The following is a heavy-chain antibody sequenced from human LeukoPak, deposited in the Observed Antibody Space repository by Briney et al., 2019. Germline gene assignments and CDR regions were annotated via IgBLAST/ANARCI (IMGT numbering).Heavy chain of an antibody. Sequence: SQTLSLTCAISGDSVSSNSAAWNWVRQSPSRGLDWLGRTYYRSKWYNDYAVSVKSRITINPDTSKNQFSLQLNSVTPEDTAVYYCAREARGGSYSFKHDAFDIWGQGTMVTVSS. CDR2: TYYRSKWYN. CDR1: GDSVSSNSAA. J-gene: IGHJ3*02. V-gene: IGHV6-1*01. D-gene: IGHD1-26*01. CDR3: AREARGGSYSFKHDAFDI.